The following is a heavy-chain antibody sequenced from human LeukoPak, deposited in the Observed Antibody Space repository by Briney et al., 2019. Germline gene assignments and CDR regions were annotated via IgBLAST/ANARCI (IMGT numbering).Heavy chain of an antibody. CDR3: AKYGNGGWVIDN. CDR1: GGSISSSSYY. J-gene: IGHJ4*02. V-gene: IGHV4-39*01. D-gene: IGHD6-19*01. CDR2: IYYSGST. Sequence: PSETLSLTCTVSGGSISSSSYYWGWIRQPPGKGLEWIGSIYYSGSTYYNPSLKSRVTISVDTSKNQFSPKLSSVTAADTAVYFCAKYGNGGWVIDNWGQGTLVTVSS.